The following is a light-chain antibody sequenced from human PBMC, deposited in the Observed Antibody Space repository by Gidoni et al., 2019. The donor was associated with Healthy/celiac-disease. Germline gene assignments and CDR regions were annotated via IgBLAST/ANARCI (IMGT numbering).Light chain of an antibody. J-gene: IGKJ1*01. CDR1: QSVSSY. V-gene: IGKV3-11*01. Sequence: EIVLTQSPATLSLSPGERATLSCRASQSVSSYLAWDQQKPGQAPRLLIYDASNRATGIPARFSGSGSVTDFTLTISSLEPEDFAVYYCQQRSNWPPWTFGQGTKVEIK. CDR2: DAS. CDR3: QQRSNWPPWT.